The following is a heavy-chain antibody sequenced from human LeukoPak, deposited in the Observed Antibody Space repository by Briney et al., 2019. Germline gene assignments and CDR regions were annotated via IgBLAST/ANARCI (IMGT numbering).Heavy chain of an antibody. D-gene: IGHD1-1*01. CDR2: IYYSGST. CDR1: GGSISSHY. V-gene: IGHV4-59*08. J-gene: IGHJ4*02. CDR3: ASLEGGY. Sequence: SETLSLTCTVSGGSISSHYWSWIRQPPGKGLEWIGYIYYSGSTNYNPSLKSRVTISVDTSKNQFSLKLSSVTAADTAVYYCASLEGGYWGQGTLVTVSS.